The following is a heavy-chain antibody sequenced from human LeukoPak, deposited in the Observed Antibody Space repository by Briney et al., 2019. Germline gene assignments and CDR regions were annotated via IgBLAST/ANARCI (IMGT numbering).Heavy chain of an antibody. J-gene: IGHJ3*02. CDR3: ARDSDEITMIVVVPDAFDI. V-gene: IGHV3-30-3*01. CDR2: ISYDGSNK. D-gene: IGHD3-22*01. CDR1: GFTFSSYA. Sequence: GGSLRLSRAASGFTFSSYAMHWVRQAPGKGLEWVAVISYDGSNKYYADSVKGRFTISRDNSKNTLYLQMNSLRAEDTAVYYCARDSDEITMIVVVPDAFDIWGQGTMVTVSS.